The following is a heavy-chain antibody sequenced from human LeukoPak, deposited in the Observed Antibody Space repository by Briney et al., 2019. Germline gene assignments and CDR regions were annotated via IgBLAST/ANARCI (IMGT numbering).Heavy chain of an antibody. V-gene: IGHV1-2*02. D-gene: IGHD2-21*01. CDR3: ARDPGAILYYYYYMDV. Sequence: GASVKVSCKASGYTFTGYYMHWVRQAPGQGLEWMGWINPNSGGTNYAQKFQGRVTMTRDTSISTAYMELSRLRSDDTAVYYCARDPGAILYYYYYMDVWGKGTTVTVSS. CDR1: GYTFTGYY. J-gene: IGHJ6*03. CDR2: INPNSGGT.